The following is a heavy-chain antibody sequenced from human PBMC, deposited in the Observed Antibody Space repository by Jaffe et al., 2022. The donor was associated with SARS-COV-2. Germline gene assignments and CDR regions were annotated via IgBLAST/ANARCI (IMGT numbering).Heavy chain of an antibody. V-gene: IGHV4-4*02. J-gene: IGHJ6*02. CDR2: IYHSGST. CDR1: GGSTSSSNW. CDR3: ARDLGSSWLYGLGV. D-gene: IGHD6-6*01. Sequence: QVQLQESGPGLVKPSGTLSLTCAVSGGSTSSSNWWSWVRQPPGKGLEWIGEIYHSGSTNYNPSLKSRVTISVDKSKNQFSLKLNDVTAADTAVYYCARDLGSSWLYGLGVWGQGTTVTVSS.